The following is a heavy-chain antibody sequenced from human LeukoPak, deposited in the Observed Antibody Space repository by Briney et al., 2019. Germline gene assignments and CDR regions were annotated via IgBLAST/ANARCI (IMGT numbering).Heavy chain of an antibody. Sequence: KPGGSLRLSCAASGFTFSDYYMSWIRQAPGKGLEWVSYISSTGSYINYADSVKGRFTISRDSAKNSLYLQMNSLRAEDTAVYFCARCSPSRGSPYGMDVWGQGTTVTVSS. CDR1: GFTFSDYY. V-gene: IGHV3-11*03. CDR3: ARCSPSRGSPYGMDV. CDR2: ISSTGSYI. J-gene: IGHJ6*02. D-gene: IGHD2-15*01.